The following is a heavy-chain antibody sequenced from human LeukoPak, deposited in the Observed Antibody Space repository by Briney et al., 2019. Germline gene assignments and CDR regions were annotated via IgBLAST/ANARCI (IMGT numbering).Heavy chain of an antibody. V-gene: IGHV3-23*01. CDR3: ARHDGFIPY. CDR2: ISDSGRST. J-gene: IGHJ4*02. D-gene: IGHD3-16*02. Sequence: GGSLTLPCTASGFTFSDYAMSWVRQAPGKGLEWVSGISDSGRSTYYSDSVRGRCTISRDISKNTVYLEVNNLRAEDTAVYFCARHDGFIPYWGQGTLLVVSS. CDR1: GFTFSDYA.